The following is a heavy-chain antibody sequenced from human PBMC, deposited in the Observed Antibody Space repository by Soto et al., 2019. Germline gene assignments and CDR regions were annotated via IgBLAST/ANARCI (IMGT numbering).Heavy chain of an antibody. CDR1: GDSISYYY. V-gene: IGHV4-59*01. D-gene: IGHD4-4*01. CDR2: VYYDGST. J-gene: IGHJ5*02. Sequence: SETLSLTCTVSGDSISYYYWSWIRQPPGKGLEWIGYVYYDGSTKYNPSLESRVTMSIDTSKNQFSLKLSSVTAADTAVYYCARAMVWTTVTTYWFDHWGQGTLVTVSS. CDR3: ARAMVWTTVTTYWFDH.